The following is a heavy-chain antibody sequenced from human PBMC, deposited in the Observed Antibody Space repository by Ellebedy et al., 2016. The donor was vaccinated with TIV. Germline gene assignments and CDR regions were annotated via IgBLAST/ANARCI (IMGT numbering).Heavy chain of an antibody. CDR3: AREYYYGMDV. J-gene: IGHJ6*02. V-gene: IGHV3-7*01. Sequence: GESLKISCAASGFTFSTYWMSWVRQAPGRGLEWVANLKRDGGEEYYVDSVNGRFTISRDNAKNSLYLQMNSLRAEDTAVYYCAREYYYGMDVWGQGTTVTVSS. CDR2: LKRDGGEE. CDR1: GFTFSTYW.